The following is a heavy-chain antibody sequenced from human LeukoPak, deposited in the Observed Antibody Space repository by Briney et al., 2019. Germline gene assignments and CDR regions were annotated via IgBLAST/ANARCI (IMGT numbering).Heavy chain of an antibody. V-gene: IGHV4-39*01. CDR3: ARQISDYYYYYIDV. D-gene: IGHD3-10*01. CDR2: IYYSGTT. Sequence: PSETLSLTCTVSGGSITSSHYYWGWIRQPPGKGLEGIGTIYYSGTTYYNPSLESRVTISEDTSKIQFSLTLRSVTAADTAVYYCARQISDYYYYYIDVWGKGTTVTVSS. CDR1: GGSITSSHYY. J-gene: IGHJ6*03.